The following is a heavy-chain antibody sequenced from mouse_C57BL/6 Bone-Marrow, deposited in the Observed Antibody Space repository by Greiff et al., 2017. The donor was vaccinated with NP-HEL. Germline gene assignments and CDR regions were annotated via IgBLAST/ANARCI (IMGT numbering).Heavy chain of an antibody. Sequence: QVQLQQPGAELVMPGASVKLSCKASGYTFTSYWMHWVKQRPGQGLEWIGEIDPSDSYTNYNQKFKGKSTLNVDKSSSTAYMQLSSLTSEDSAVYYCARWGAGSDYWGQGTTLTVSS. CDR1: GYTFTSYW. D-gene: IGHD3-3*01. CDR3: ARWGAGSDY. V-gene: IGHV1-69*01. J-gene: IGHJ2*01. CDR2: IDPSDSYT.